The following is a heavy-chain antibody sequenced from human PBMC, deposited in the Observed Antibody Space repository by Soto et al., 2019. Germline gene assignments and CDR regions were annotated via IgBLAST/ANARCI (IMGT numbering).Heavy chain of an antibody. V-gene: IGHV3-74*01. CDR2: INSDGSST. CDR1: GFTFSSYW. D-gene: IGHD3-3*01. Sequence: PGGSLRLSCAASGFTFSSYWMQWVRQAPGKGLVWVSRINSDGSSTSYADSVKGRFTISRDNAKNTLYLQMNSLRAEDTAVYYCARDNTYYDFWSGYYADYYYYYMDVWGKGTTVTVS. J-gene: IGHJ6*03. CDR3: ARDNTYYDFWSGYYADYYYYYMDV.